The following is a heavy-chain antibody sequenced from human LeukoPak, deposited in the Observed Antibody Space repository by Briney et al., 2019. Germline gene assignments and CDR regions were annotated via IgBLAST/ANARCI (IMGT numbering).Heavy chain of an antibody. CDR3: STYFFDY. Sequence: GGSLRLSFAASGFTFSNYTMSWVRQAPGKGLEWVSSISYSSTYIYYADSVKGRFTISRGDAKNSLYLQMNSLRAEDTAVYYCSTYFFDYWGQGTLVTVSS. CDR2: ISYSSTYI. D-gene: IGHD2/OR15-2a*01. J-gene: IGHJ4*02. V-gene: IGHV3-21*01. CDR1: GFTFSNYT.